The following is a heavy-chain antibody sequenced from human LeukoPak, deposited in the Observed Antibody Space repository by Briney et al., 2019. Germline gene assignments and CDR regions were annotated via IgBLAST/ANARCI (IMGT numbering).Heavy chain of an antibody. CDR1: RFIFSSYW. V-gene: IGHV3-7*01. D-gene: IGHD5-18*01. CDR2: IKEDGSDK. CDR3: ARDAGYGYDRFDY. Sequence: PGGSLRLSCAASRFIFSSYWMAWVRQAPGKGLEWVANIKEDGSDKNYVDSVKGRFTISRDNAKNSLYLQMNSLRAEDRAVYYCARDAGYGYDRFDYWGQGTLVTVSS. J-gene: IGHJ4*02.